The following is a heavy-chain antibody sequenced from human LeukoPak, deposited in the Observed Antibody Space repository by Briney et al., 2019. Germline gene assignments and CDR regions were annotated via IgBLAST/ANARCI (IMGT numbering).Heavy chain of an antibody. Sequence: GGSLRLSCAASGFTISDQFMDWVRQAPGKGLEWVGRTTNKANSYTTEYAASVKGRFTISRDESKNTLFLQMNSLKTEDTAVYYCARRTWGYFDYWGQGTLATVSS. J-gene: IGHJ4*02. CDR1: GFTISDQF. V-gene: IGHV3-72*01. CDR3: ARRTWGYFDY. D-gene: IGHD7-27*01. CDR2: TTNKANSYTT.